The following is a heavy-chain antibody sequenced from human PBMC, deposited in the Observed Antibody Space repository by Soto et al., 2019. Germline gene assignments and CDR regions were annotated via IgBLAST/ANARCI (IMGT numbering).Heavy chain of an antibody. Sequence: GASVKVSCKASGYAFTSYDINWVRQATGQGLEWMGWMNPNSGNTGYAQKFQGRVTMTRNTSISTAYMELSSLRSEDTAVYYCARAYFGELDYYYYYYGMDVWGQGTTVTVS. V-gene: IGHV1-8*01. CDR3: ARAYFGELDYYYYYYGMDV. J-gene: IGHJ6*02. D-gene: IGHD3-10*01. CDR2: MNPNSGNT. CDR1: GYAFTSYD.